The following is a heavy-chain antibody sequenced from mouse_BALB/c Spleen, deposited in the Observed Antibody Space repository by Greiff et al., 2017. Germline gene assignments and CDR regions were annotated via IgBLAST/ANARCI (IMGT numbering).Heavy chain of an antibody. CDR3: ARIYYDYWYFDV. J-gene: IGHJ1*01. CDR2: ISYSGST. V-gene: IGHV3-8*02. Sequence: EVKLMESGPSLVKPSQTLSLTCSVTGDSITSGYWNWIRKFPGNKLEYMGYISYSGSTYYNPSLKSRISITRDTSKNQYYLQLNSVTTEDTATYYCARIYYDYWYFDVWGAGTTVTVSS. CDR1: GDSITSGY. D-gene: IGHD2-4*01.